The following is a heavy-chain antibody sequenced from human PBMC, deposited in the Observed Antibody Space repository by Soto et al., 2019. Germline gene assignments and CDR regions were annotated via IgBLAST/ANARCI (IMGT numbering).Heavy chain of an antibody. J-gene: IGHJ4*02. CDR2: MNPNSGNT. CDR1: GYTFTSYD. Sequence: QVQLVQSGAEVKKPGASVKVSCKASGYTFTSYDINWVRQATGQGLEWMGWMNPNSGNTGYAQKFQGRVTMTRNTSISTAYMELSSMRSEYTAVYYCARAGIAVARDYFDYWGQGTLFTVAS. CDR3: ARAGIAVARDYFDY. D-gene: IGHD6-19*01. V-gene: IGHV1-8*01.